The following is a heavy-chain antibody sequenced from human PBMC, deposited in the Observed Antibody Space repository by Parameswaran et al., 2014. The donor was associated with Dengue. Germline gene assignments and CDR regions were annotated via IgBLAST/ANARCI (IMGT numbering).Heavy chain of an antibody. J-gene: IGHJ6*02. Sequence: AISSARWIRQPPGKGLEWIGRSCISGTIKYNPSLKSRVTMSVDTSKNQFSLKLSSVTAADTAVYYCARAVVSNDYFSGYYYGFGRLGPRDHGHRLL. CDR2: SCISGTI. D-gene: IGHD2/OR15-2a*01. CDR3: ARAVVSNDYFSGYYYGFGR. V-gene: IGHV4-4*07. CDR1: AISSA.